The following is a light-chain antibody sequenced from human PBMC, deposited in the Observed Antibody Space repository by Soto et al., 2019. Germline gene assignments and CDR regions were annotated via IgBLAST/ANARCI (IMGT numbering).Light chain of an antibody. CDR3: QQSYSTLWT. CDR2: AAS. V-gene: IGKV1-39*01. CDR1: QSISSY. J-gene: IGKJ1*01. Sequence: DIQMTQSPSSLSASVGDRVTITCRASQSISSYLNWYQQIPGKAPKLLIYAASSLQSGVPSRFSGSGSGTDFTLTISSLQPEDFATYYCQQSYSTLWTFGQGTKVDNK.